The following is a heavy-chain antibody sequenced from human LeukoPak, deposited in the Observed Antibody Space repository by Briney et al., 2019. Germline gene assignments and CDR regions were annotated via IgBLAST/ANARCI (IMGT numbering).Heavy chain of an antibody. D-gene: IGHD4-11*01. Sequence: GGSLRLSCAASGFTFSSYAMHWVRQAPGKGLEWLAAISYDGTNKYYADSVKGRFTISRDNSRNTLYLQMNSLTTEDTALYYCARDRLQFPDYWGQGTLVTISS. J-gene: IGHJ4*02. V-gene: IGHV3-30-3*01. CDR2: ISYDGTNK. CDR1: GFTFSSYA. CDR3: ARDRLQFPDY.